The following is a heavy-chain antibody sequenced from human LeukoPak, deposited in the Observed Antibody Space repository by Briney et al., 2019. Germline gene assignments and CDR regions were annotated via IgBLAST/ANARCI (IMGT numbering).Heavy chain of an antibody. J-gene: IGHJ4*02. CDR3: ARFYGYFDY. Sequence: GGSLRLSCAASGFTFSSYAMSWVRQAPGKGLEWVSGIITIGDSTYYADSVKGRFTISRDNSKSTLYLQMNSLRAEDTAVYYCARFYGYFDYWGQGTLVTVSS. V-gene: IGHV3-23*01. CDR1: GFTFSSYA. D-gene: IGHD4-17*01. CDR2: IITIGDST.